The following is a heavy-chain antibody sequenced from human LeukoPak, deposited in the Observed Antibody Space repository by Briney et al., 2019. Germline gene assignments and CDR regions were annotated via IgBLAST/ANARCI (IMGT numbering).Heavy chain of an antibody. J-gene: IGHJ4*02. CDR3: ARVRGEWELAFDY. D-gene: IGHD1-26*01. Sequence: PGGSLRLSCAASGFTVSSNYMSWVRQAPGKGLEWVSVIYSGGSTYYADSVKGRFTISRDNSKNTLYLQMNSLRAEDTAVYYCARVRGEWELAFDYWGQGTLVTVSS. CDR1: GFTVSSNY. CDR2: IYSGGST. V-gene: IGHV3-66*01.